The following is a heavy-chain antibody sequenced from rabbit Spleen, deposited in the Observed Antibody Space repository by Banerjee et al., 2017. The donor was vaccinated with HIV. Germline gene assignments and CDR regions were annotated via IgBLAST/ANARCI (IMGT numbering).Heavy chain of an antibody. CDR2: INSKSGEN. CDR1: GFSLSYNYV. D-gene: IGHD1-1*01. CDR3: ARDLANVIGWNFGL. V-gene: IGHV1S45*01. Sequence: QEQLVEYGGDLVQPEGSLTLTCKASGFSLSYNYVICWVRQAPGKGLEWIACINSKSGENVYATWAKGRFTISKTSSTTVTLQMTSLTAADTATYFCARDLANVIGWNFGLWGQGTLVTVS. J-gene: IGHJ4*01.